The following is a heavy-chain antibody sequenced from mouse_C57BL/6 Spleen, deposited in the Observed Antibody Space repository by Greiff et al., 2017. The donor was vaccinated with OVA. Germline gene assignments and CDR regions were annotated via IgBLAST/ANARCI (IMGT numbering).Heavy chain of an antibody. Sequence: EVQLVESGGGLVQPGGSLKLSCAASGFTFSDYYMYWVRQTPEKRLEWVAYISNGGGSTYYPDTVKGRFTISRDNAKNTLYLQMSRLKSEDTAMYYCARGYGNSPAWFAYWGQGTLVTVSA. J-gene: IGHJ3*01. CDR2: ISNGGGST. CDR3: ARGYGNSPAWFAY. V-gene: IGHV5-12*01. CDR1: GFTFSDYY. D-gene: IGHD2-10*02.